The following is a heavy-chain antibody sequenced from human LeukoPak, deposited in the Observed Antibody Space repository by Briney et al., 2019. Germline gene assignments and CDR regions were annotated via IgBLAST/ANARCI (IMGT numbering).Heavy chain of an antibody. J-gene: IGHJ5*02. CDR3: ARGGRRIQLWLQYNWFDP. D-gene: IGHD5-18*01. Sequence: TSETLSLTCAVYGGSFSGYYWSWIRQPPGKGLEWIGEINHSGSTNYNPSLKSRVTISVDTSKNQFSLKLSSVTAADTAVYYCARGGRRIQLWLQYNWFDPWGQGTLVTVSS. CDR2: INHSGST. CDR1: GGSFSGYY. V-gene: IGHV4-34*01.